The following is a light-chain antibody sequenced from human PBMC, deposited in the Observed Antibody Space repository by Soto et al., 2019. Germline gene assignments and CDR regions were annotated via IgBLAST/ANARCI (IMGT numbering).Light chain of an antibody. CDR3: QQYGDSVFT. J-gene: IGKJ3*01. CDR1: QSVNSGY. Sequence: EIVLTQSPATLSLSAGERGTLSCRASQSVNSGYLAWFQQKGGRAPRLLIYGTSGRATGIPDRFSGNGSRTDFTLTISRLDPEDFGVYYCQQYGDSVFTFGPGTKVEIK. V-gene: IGKV3-20*01. CDR2: GTS.